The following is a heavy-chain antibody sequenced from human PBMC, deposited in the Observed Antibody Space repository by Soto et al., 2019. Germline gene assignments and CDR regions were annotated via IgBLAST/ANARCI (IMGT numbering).Heavy chain of an antibody. J-gene: IGHJ4*02. V-gene: IGHV1-69*01. CDR2: FIPIFRTL. CDR1: GGIFGSHG. CDR3: ATYNGSGTYYNPPHFSY. Sequence: QVQLIQSEAEVKKPGSSVRVSCTASGGIFGSHGFSWVRQAPGQRLEWVGGFIPIFRTLTYTEKFQARVRIAADESTNTVYLDLSSLTSEDTGFYYCATYNGSGTYYNPPHFSYWGQGTLVSVSS. D-gene: IGHD3-10*01.